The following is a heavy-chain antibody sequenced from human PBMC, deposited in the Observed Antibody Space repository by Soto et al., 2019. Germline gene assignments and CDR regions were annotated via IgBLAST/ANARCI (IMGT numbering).Heavy chain of an antibody. CDR3: ANLPLYGSGFDC. CDR2: ISWNGAAT. J-gene: IGHJ4*02. V-gene: IGHV3-9*01. CDR1: GFTFDDYA. D-gene: IGHD3-10*01. Sequence: EAQLVESGGGLVQPGRSLRLSCVASGFTFDDYAIHWVRQAPGKGLEWVSGISWNGAATGYAASVKGRFTISRDNAKTSLYLQMSSLRTEDTAIYYCANLPLYGSGFDCWGQGTLVTVSS.